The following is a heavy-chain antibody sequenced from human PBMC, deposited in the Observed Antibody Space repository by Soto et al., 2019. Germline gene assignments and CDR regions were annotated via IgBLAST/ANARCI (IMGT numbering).Heavy chain of an antibody. CDR2: IYYSGST. D-gene: IGHD3-10*01. J-gene: IGHJ4*02. Sequence: PSETLSLTCTVSGGSISSSSYYWGWIRQPPGKGLEWIGSIYYSGSTYYNPSLKSRVTISVDTSKNQFSLQLSSVTAADTAVYYCATTYYFGSGSAYWGQGTLVTVSS. CDR3: ATTYYFGSGSAY. V-gene: IGHV4-39*01. CDR1: GGSISSSSYY.